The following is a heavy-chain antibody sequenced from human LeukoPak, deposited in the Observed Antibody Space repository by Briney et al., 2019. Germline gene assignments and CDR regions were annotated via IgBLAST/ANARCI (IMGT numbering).Heavy chain of an antibody. J-gene: IGHJ4*02. Sequence: SETLSLTCTVSGGSNSSSSYYWGWIRQPPGKGLEWIGSIYYSGSTYYNPSLKSRVTISVDTSKNQFSLKLSSVTAADTAVYYCARVTLTPYYFDYWGQGALVTVSS. V-gene: IGHV4-39*01. CDR2: IYYSGST. CDR3: ARVTLTPYYFDY. D-gene: IGHD3-9*01. CDR1: GGSNSSSSYY.